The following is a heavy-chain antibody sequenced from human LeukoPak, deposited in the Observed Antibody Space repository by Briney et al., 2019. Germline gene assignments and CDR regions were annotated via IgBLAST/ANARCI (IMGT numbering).Heavy chain of an antibody. CDR3: AKDNVKAARLWLDAFDI. CDR1: AFTFSSYA. CDR2: ISGSGGST. V-gene: IGHV3-23*01. D-gene: IGHD6-6*01. Sequence: PGGSLRLSCAASAFTFSSYAMSWVRQAPGKGLEWVSVISGSGGSTYYADSVKGRFTISRDNSKNTLYLQMNSLRAEDTAVYYCAKDNVKAARLWLDAFDIWGQGTMVTVSS. J-gene: IGHJ3*02.